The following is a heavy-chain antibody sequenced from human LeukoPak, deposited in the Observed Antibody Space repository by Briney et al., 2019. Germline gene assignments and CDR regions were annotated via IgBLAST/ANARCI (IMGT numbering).Heavy chain of an antibody. D-gene: IGHD6-13*01. CDR1: GGSFSSYQ. Sequence: SESLSLTCTVSGGSFSSYQCSWIRQPAGEGREWIGCIFASGSTNYNPSLKSRVTMSVDTSKKQFYLKLISVTAADTAVYYCARDGSSWPFFDSWGQGTLVSVSS. CDR2: IFASGST. V-gene: IGHV4-4*07. J-gene: IGHJ4*02. CDR3: ARDGSSWPFFDS.